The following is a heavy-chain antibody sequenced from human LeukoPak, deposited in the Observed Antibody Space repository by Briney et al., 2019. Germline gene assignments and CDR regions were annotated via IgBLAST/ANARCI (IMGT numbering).Heavy chain of an antibody. Sequence: PGGAVRLSFAASGFTFDDYAMHWVGQAAGKGLEWVSLISGDGGSTYYADSVKGRFTISRDNSKNSLYLQMNSLRTEDTDLYYCAKDLDRLAAAGIDYWGQGTLVTVSS. V-gene: IGHV3-43*02. CDR3: AKDLDRLAAAGIDY. CDR1: GFTFDDYA. CDR2: ISGDGGST. D-gene: IGHD6-13*01. J-gene: IGHJ4*02.